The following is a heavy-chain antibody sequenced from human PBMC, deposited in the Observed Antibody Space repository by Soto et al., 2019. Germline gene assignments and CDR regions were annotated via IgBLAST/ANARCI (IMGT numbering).Heavy chain of an antibody. J-gene: IGHJ6*02. CDR1: GGTFSSYA. CDR2: IIPIFGTA. Sequence: SVKVSCKASGGTFSSYAISWVRQAPGQGLEWMGGIIPIFGTANYAQKFQGRVTITADESTSTAYMELSSLRSEDTAVYYCARESSSQGPDYYCGMDVWGQGTTVTVSS. V-gene: IGHV1-69*13. CDR3: ARESSSQGPDYYCGMDV. D-gene: IGHD6-6*01.